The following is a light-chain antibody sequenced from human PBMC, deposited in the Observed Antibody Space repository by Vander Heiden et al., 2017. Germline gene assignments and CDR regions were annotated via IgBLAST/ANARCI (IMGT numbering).Light chain of an antibody. CDR2: WTS. J-gene: IGKJ4*01. V-gene: IGKV4-1*01. CDR3: QQYYSIPLT. CDR1: QSIAYNFNNKNY. Sequence: DIVLTRSPDSLDFPLGEGDTLNSTSSQSIAYNFNNKNYVAWYQKKPGQPPKLLIYWTSARESGVPDRFTGSGSGTDFTLTISGLQDEDVGIYYCQQYYSIPLTFGGGTKVEIK.